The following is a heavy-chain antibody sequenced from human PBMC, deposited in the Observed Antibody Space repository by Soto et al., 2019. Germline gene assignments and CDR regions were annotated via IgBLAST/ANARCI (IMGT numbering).Heavy chain of an antibody. CDR1: GYTFTSYY. D-gene: IGHD3-3*01. Sequence: ASMKVSCKASGYTFTSYYMHRVRQAPGQGLEWMGIINPSGGSTSYAQKFQGRVTMTRDTSTSTVYMELSSLRSEDTAVYYCARDLGFWSGPNPSGGMDVWGQGNTVTVSS. CDR3: ARDLGFWSGPNPSGGMDV. J-gene: IGHJ6*02. CDR2: INPSGGST. V-gene: IGHV1-46*01.